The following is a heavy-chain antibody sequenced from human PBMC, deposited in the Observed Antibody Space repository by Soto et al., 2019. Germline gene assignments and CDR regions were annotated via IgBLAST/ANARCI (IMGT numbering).Heavy chain of an antibody. CDR2: ISGLGGST. CDR1: GFTFSAYS. D-gene: IGHD1-26*01. V-gene: IGHV3-23*01. Sequence: EVQLLESGGGLIQPGGSLRLSCAVSGFTFSAYSMSWVRQAPGKGLEWVSGISGLGGSTYYADSVKGRFTISRDNSKNTLDLQVSSLRAEDTAVYYCSKSTGNTLELYYFDYWVQGTLLIVSS. J-gene: IGHJ4*02. CDR3: SKSTGNTLELYYFDY.